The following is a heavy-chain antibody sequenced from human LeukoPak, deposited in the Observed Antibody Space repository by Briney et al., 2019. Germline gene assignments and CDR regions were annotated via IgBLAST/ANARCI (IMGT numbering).Heavy chain of an antibody. J-gene: IGHJ4*02. Sequence: ASVKVSCKSCVYTFTDYFLHWVRRAPGQGFEWMGWINPNSGIMYYIQTFQGRVTMTRDTSISTAYMELSSLRSDDTAVYYCARAQSLTAPAGTFANSWGQGTLVTVSS. CDR3: ARAQSLTAPAGTFANS. V-gene: IGHV1-2*02. D-gene: IGHD6-13*01. CDR1: VYTFTDYF. CDR2: INPNSGIM.